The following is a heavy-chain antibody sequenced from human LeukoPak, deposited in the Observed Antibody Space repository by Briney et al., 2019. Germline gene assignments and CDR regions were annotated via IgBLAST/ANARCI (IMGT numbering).Heavy chain of an antibody. CDR2: ISYDGSNK. CDR1: GFXFSGYG. J-gene: IGHJ4*02. V-gene: IGHV3-30*18. Sequence: GGSLRLSRAASGFXFSGYGMHWVRQAPGKGPEWVAFISYDGSNKYYADSVKGRFTISRDQSKNTLYLEMNSLRAEDTAVYYCAKRGNSGSHYYFDCWGQGTLVTVSS. D-gene: IGHD1-26*01. CDR3: AKRGNSGSHYYFDC.